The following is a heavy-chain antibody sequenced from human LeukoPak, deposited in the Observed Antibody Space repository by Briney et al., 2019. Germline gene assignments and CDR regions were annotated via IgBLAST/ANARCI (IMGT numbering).Heavy chain of an antibody. Sequence: SETLSLTCTVSGGSLSNHYWSWIRQPPGKGLEWIGHIYDSGSTTYNPSLKSRVTISVDTSKNQFSLKLSSVTAADTAVYYCARGNDFWSGFPPYYYGMDVWGQGTTVTVSS. J-gene: IGHJ6*02. V-gene: IGHV4-59*11. CDR1: GGSLSNHY. D-gene: IGHD3-3*01. CDR3: ARGNDFWSGFPPYYYGMDV. CDR2: IYDSGST.